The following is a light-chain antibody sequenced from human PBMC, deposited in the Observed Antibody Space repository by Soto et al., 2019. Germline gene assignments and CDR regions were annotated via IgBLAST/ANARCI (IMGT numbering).Light chain of an antibody. J-gene: IGKJ2*01. Sequence: EIVLTQSPGTLSLSPGERATLSCRTSQSVNSNFLAWYQQTPGQAPRLLVYGSSTRAAGVPDRFSGSGSGTDFTLTISSLEPEDFAVYYCQQYGRSPLLYTFGQGTKLGVK. CDR2: GSS. CDR3: QQYGRSPLLYT. V-gene: IGKV3-20*01. CDR1: QSVNSNF.